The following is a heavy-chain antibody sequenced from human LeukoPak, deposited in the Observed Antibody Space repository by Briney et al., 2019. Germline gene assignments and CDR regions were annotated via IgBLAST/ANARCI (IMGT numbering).Heavy chain of an antibody. CDR2: IRTDNGHT. CDR3: ALVYGDYSTIDY. Sequence: GASVKVSCKASDYNFRHYGFTWVRQAPGQGLEWMGWIRTDNGHTDSAQRLQGRVTMTADTSTNTAYMELRSLRSDDTAVYYCALVYGDYSTIDYWGQGTLVTVSS. CDR1: DYNFRHYG. D-gene: IGHD4-17*01. J-gene: IGHJ4*02. V-gene: IGHV1-18*01.